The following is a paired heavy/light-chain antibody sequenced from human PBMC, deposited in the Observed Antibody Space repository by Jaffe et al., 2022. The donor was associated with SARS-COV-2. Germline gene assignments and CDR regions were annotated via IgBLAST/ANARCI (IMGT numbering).Light chain of an antibody. CDR3: GTWDSSLSAGV. V-gene: IGLV1-51*01. CDR1: NSNIGNHF. Sequence: QSVLTQPPSVSAAPGQKVTISCSGSNSNIGNHFVSWYQQLPGTAPKLLIYDNDKRPSGIPDRFSGSKSGTSATLGITGLQTGDEADYYCGTWDSSLSAGVFGGGTKLTVL. J-gene: IGLJ3*02. CDR2: DND.
Heavy chain of an antibody. Sequence: QVQMQESGPGLVKPSETLSLTCTVSGGSISSSSYQWGWIRQPPGKGLEWIGSIYYSGNTYYSPSLKSRVTISVDTSKNQFSLKLSSVTAADTAVYYCARHVQQLVRWYYYYYMDVWGKGTTVTVSS. CDR1: GGSISSSSYQ. CDR2: IYYSGNT. V-gene: IGHV4-39*01. CDR3: ARHVQQLVRWYYYYYMDV. J-gene: IGHJ6*03. D-gene: IGHD6-13*01.